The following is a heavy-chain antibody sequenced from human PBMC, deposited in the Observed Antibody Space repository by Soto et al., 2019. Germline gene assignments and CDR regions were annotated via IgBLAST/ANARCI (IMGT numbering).Heavy chain of an antibody. Sequence: TSETLSLTCTVAGGSISSYYCSWIRQPAGKGLEWIGRVYTSGSSDRGNTKYNPAFESRVTMSVDMSKNQFSLKLTSLTAADTAVYYCASRYCTNTDCYDNWFDPWGQGTLATVSS. CDR3: ASRYCTNTDCYDNWFDP. J-gene: IGHJ5*02. D-gene: IGHD2-8*01. CDR2: VYTSGSSDRGNT. CDR1: GGSISSYY. V-gene: IGHV4-4*07.